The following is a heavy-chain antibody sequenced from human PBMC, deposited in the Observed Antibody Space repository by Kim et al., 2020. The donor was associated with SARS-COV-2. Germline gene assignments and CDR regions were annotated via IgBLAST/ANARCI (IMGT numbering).Heavy chain of an antibody. J-gene: IGHJ5*02. D-gene: IGHD2-8*02. CDR2: INQRGSEK. V-gene: IGHV3-7*01. CDR1: GLNFSDFY. CDR3: GAGATPWFDL. Sequence: GGSLRLSCRASGLNFSDFYMTWVRQAPGKGLEWVASINQRGSEKNFVDSVRGRFNISRDNAKNSLSLHMSSLRVEDSALYYCGAGATPWFDLWGQGTLV.